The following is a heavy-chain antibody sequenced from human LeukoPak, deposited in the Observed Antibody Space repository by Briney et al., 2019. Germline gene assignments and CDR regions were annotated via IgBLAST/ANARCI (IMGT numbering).Heavy chain of an antibody. CDR3: ARSPSPDSSGWYFDY. CDR2: AYLRHKWYN. Sequence: SQTLSLTCAISRDRLSIKCAGWDWIRQSPSRGLEWLGRAYLRHKWYNDYAVSVKSRITINPDISKNQFSLQLNSVTPEDTAVYYCARSPSPDSSGWYFDYWGQGTLVTVSS. J-gene: IGHJ4*02. CDR1: RDRLSIKCAG. V-gene: IGHV6-1*01. D-gene: IGHD6-19*01.